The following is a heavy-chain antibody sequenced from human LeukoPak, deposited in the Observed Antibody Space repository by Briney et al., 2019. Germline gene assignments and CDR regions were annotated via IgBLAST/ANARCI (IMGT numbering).Heavy chain of an antibody. J-gene: IGHJ4*02. V-gene: IGHV4-59*01. Sequence: SETLSLTCTVSGGSISSYYWSWIRQPPGKGLEWIGYIYYSGSTNYNPSLKSRVTISVDTSKNQFSLKLSSVTAADTAVYYCARIPFYCSGGSCYAHFDYWGQGTLVTVSS. CDR3: ARIPFYCSGGSCYAHFDY. CDR2: IYYSGST. CDR1: GGSISSYY. D-gene: IGHD2-15*01.